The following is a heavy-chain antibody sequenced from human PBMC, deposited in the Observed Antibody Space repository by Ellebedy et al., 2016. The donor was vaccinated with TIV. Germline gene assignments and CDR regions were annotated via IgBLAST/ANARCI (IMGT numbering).Heavy chain of an antibody. Sequence: LRLSXTVSGGSISSGSYYWSWIRQPAGKGLEWIGRIYTSGSINYNPSLKSRVTMSVDTSKNQFSLKLSSVTAADTAVYYCARDRGGSGSYQQAPYYYYYMDVWGKGTTVTVSS. J-gene: IGHJ6*03. CDR1: GGSISSGSYY. CDR3: ARDRGGSGSYQQAPYYYYYMDV. D-gene: IGHD1-26*01. CDR2: IYTSGSI. V-gene: IGHV4-61*02.